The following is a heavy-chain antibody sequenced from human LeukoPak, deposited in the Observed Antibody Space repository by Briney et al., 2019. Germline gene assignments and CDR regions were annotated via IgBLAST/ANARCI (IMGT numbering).Heavy chain of an antibody. V-gene: IGHV3-7*04. CDR2: IKHDGSEK. J-gene: IGHJ6*02. CDR1: GFTFRIYW. Sequence: PGGSLRLSCEASGFTFRIYWMSWVRQAPGKGLEWVANIKHDGSEKYAVDSVKGRSTISNDNAKNSLYLQMSSLRAEDTAVYYCARDYFYPMDVWGQGNTVTVSS. CDR3: ARDYFYPMDV.